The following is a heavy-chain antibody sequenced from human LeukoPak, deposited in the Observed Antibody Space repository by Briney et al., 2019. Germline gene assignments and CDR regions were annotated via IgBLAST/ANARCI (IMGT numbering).Heavy chain of an antibody. V-gene: IGHV3-23*01. J-gene: IGHJ4*02. D-gene: IGHD3-9*01. CDR1: GFTFSSYA. CDR3: AKKKGDAYDILTGYSYDF. CDR2: ISGSGGST. Sequence: GGSLRLSCAAPGFTFSSYAMSWVRQAPGKGLEWVSAISGSGGSTYYADSVKGRFTISRDNSKNTLYLQMNSLRAEDTAVYYCAKKKGDAYDILTGYSYDFWGQGTLVTVSS.